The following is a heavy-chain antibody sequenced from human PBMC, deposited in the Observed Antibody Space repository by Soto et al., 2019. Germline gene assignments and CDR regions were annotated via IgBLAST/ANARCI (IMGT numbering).Heavy chain of an antibody. CDR3: ARDLLGITGTTYAFDI. CDR1: GDTFTSYA. CDR2: INAGNGNT. J-gene: IGHJ3*02. V-gene: IGHV1-3*01. Sequence: ASVKVSCKASGDTFTSYAMHWVRQAPGQRLEWMGWINAGNGNTKYSQKFQGRVTITRDTSASTAYMELSSLRSEDTAVYYCARDLLGITGTTYAFDIWGQGTMVTVSS. D-gene: IGHD1-7*01.